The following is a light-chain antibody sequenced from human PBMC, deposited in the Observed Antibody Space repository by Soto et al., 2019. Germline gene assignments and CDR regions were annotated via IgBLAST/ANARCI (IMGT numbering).Light chain of an antibody. J-gene: IGKJ1*01. CDR2: KAS. CDR3: QQYNTYSWT. Sequence: DLQMTQFPSTLSASVGDRVTITCWASQRISNRLAWFQQKSGEAPKLLIYKASSLESGVPSRFSGNGSGTEFTLTISSLQPDDFATYYCQQYNTYSWTFGQGTKVEIK. CDR1: QRISNR. V-gene: IGKV1-5*03.